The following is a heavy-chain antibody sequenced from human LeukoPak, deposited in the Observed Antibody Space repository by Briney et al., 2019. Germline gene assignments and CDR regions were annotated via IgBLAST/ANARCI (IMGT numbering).Heavy chain of an antibody. J-gene: IGHJ4*02. CDR1: GFTFSSYS. D-gene: IGHD7-27*01. CDR3: ARGVNWGSRGYFDY. CDR2: ISSSSSYI. V-gene: IGHV3-21*01. Sequence: GGSLRLSCAASGFTFSSYSMNWVRQAPGKGLEWVSSISSSSSYIYYADSVKGRFTISRDNAKNSLYLQMNSLRAEDTAVYYCARGVNWGSRGYFDYWGQGTLVTVSS.